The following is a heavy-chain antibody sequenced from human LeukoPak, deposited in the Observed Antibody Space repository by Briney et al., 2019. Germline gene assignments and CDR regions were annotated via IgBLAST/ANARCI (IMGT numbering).Heavy chain of an antibody. J-gene: IGHJ4*02. CDR3: ARDQGSSWYSPYFDY. V-gene: IGHV1-2*02. Sequence: ASVKVSCKASGYTFTGYYMHWVRQAPGQGLEWMGWINPNSGGTNYAQKFQGRVTMTRDTSISTAYMELSRLRSDDTAVYYCARDQGSSWYSPYFDYWGQGTLVTVSS. CDR2: INPNSGGT. CDR1: GYTFTGYY. D-gene: IGHD6-13*01.